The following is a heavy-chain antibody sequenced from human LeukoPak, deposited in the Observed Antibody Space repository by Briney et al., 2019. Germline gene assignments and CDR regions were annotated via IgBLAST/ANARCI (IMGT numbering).Heavy chain of an antibody. V-gene: IGHV3-48*04. CDR3: ARYGIVGATLHHDAFDI. J-gene: IGHJ3*02. Sequence: GGSLRLSCTASGFTFSSYSMNWVRQAPGKGLEWVSYISSSSTIYYADSVKGRFTISRDNAKNSLSLQMNSLRAEDTAVYYCARYGIVGATLHHDAFDIWGQGTMVTVSS. CDR1: GFTFSSYS. D-gene: IGHD1-26*01. CDR2: ISSSSTI.